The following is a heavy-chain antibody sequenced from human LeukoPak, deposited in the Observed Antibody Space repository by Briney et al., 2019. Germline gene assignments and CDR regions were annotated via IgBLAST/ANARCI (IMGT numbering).Heavy chain of an antibody. Sequence: SETLSLTCTVSGGSISSYYWSWIRQPPGKGLEWIGYIYYSGSTNYNPSLKSRVTISVDTSKNQFSLKLSSVTAADTAVYYCARHPSSSSWYQAKYWGQGTLVTVSS. CDR3: ARHPSSSSWYQAKY. CDR2: IYYSGST. CDR1: GGSISSYY. J-gene: IGHJ4*02. V-gene: IGHV4-59*08. D-gene: IGHD6-13*01.